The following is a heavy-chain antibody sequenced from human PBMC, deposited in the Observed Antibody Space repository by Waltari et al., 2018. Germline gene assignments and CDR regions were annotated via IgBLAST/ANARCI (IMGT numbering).Heavy chain of an antibody. Sequence: QLQLRESGPGLVQPSGTLSLTCPVSGSYLISTYWWGWLRQSPGKGLQWMLQVHGSGKTNYHPSFASRVTISLDTYNKQFSLRVTSATAADTAVYYCARDRGRGLYLESWGPGTLVTVSP. V-gene: IGHV4-4*02. J-gene: IGHJ4*02. CDR2: VHGSGKT. CDR3: ARDRGRGLYLES. CDR1: GSYLISTYW. D-gene: IGHD2-15*01.